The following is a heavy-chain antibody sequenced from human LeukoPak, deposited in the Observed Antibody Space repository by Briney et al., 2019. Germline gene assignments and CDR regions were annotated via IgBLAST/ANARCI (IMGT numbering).Heavy chain of an antibody. Sequence: GGSLRLSCAASGFTFSRYWMHWVRQAPGKGLVWVSRINTDGSTTSYADSVRGRFTISRDNSKNTLYLQMNSLRAEDTAVYYCATSIVGLTYDEHFQHWGQGTLVTVSS. CDR1: GFTFSRYW. J-gene: IGHJ1*01. CDR3: ATSIVGLTYDEHFQH. CDR2: INTDGSTT. V-gene: IGHV3-74*01. D-gene: IGHD1-26*01.